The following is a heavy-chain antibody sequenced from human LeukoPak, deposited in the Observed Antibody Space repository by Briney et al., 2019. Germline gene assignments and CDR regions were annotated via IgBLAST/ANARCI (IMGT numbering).Heavy chain of an antibody. CDR2: VSYDGSNK. CDR1: GFTFSSYA. CDR3: ARDPWGYSFGYLFDY. Sequence: GGSLRLSCAASGFTFSSYAMHWVRQAPGKGLQWVAVVSYDGSNKNYADSVKGRFTISRDNSKNTLFLQMNSLRAEDAAVYYCARDPWGYSFGYLFDYWGQGTLVTVSS. J-gene: IGHJ4*02. V-gene: IGHV3-30*04. D-gene: IGHD5-18*01.